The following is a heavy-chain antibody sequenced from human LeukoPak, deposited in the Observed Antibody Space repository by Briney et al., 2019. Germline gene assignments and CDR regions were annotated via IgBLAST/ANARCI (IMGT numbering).Heavy chain of an antibody. CDR3: AKTPLTIFGVVIPYYFDY. V-gene: IGHV3-7*03. Sequence: GGSLRLSCAASGFTFSSYWMSWVRQAPGKGLEWVANIKQDGSEKYYVDSVKGRFTISRDNAKNSLYLQMNSLRAEDTAVYYCAKTPLTIFGVVIPYYFDYWGQGTLVTVSS. CDR1: GFTFSSYW. D-gene: IGHD3-3*01. CDR2: IKQDGSEK. J-gene: IGHJ4*02.